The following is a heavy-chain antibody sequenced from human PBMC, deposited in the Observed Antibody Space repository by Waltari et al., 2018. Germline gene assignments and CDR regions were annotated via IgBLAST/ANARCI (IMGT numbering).Heavy chain of an antibody. CDR3: AKWDTARFGGYYYGMDV. CDR2: IIISKTYT. CDR1: GFIFDDHY. Sequence: QVHLVESGGGLVRPGGSLRLSCADSGFIFDDHYMTWVRQSPGKRLEWMSDIIISKTYTTYADSVRGRFTISRDNTKSSLYLQMDNLRVEDTAVYYCAKWDTARFGGYYYGMDVWGQGTTVTVSS. J-gene: IGHJ6*02. D-gene: IGHD5-18*01. V-gene: IGHV3-11*05.